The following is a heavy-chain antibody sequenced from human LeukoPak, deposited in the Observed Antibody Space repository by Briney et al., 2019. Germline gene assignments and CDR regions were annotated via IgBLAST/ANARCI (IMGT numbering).Heavy chain of an antibody. J-gene: IGHJ4*02. Sequence: GRSLRLSCAASGFTFSSYAMHWVRQAPGKGLEWVAVISYDGSNKYYADSVKGRLTISRDNSKNTLYLQMNSLRAEDTAVYYCARDRFLEWLFDYWGQGTLVTVSS. CDR1: GFTFSSYA. CDR3: ARDRFLEWLFDY. V-gene: IGHV3-30-3*01. D-gene: IGHD3-3*01. CDR2: ISYDGSNK.